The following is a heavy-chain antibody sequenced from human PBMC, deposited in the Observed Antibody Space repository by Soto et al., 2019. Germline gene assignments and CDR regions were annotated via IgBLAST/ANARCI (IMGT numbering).Heavy chain of an antibody. CDR2: IYYSGST. CDR3: AIWHYYDSSQHAFDI. Sequence: SKTLSLTCTVSGGSISSGGYYWSWIRQHPGKGLEWIGCIYYSGSTYCNPSLKSRVTISVDTSKNQFSLKLSSVTAADTAVYYCAIWHYYDSSQHAFDIWGQGTMVTVSS. J-gene: IGHJ3*02. CDR1: GGSISSGGYY. D-gene: IGHD3-22*01. V-gene: IGHV4-31*03.